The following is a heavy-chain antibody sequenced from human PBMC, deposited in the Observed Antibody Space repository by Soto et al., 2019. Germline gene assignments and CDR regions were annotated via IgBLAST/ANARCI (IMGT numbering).Heavy chain of an antibody. CDR1: GYYFPSYW. V-gene: IGHV5-51*01. CDR2: FYPGDSDT. Sequence: EVQLVPSGAEVKKPGESLTISCKGSGYYFPSYWIGWVRQMPGKGLEWMGIFYPGDSDTRYSLSFQGQVTISADRSISTAYLQWSSLKPSDTARYYCARQGNGAEGFDYWGQGTMVTVSS. D-gene: IGHD4-17*01. J-gene: IGHJ4*02. CDR3: ARQGNGAEGFDY.